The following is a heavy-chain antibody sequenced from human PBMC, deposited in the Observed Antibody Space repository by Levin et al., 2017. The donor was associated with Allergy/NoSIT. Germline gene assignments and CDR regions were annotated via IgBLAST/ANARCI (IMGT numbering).Heavy chain of an antibody. V-gene: IGHV4-61*02. CDR3: ARAQVGSEH. CDR1: GGSISSGSYY. CDR2: IYSSGSA. Sequence: SQTLSLTCKVSGGSISSGSYYWSWIRQPAAKGLEWIGRIYSSGSANYNPSLKSRVTISVDTSKNQFSLKLSSVTAADTAVYYCARAQVGSEHWGQGTLVTVSS. D-gene: IGHD3-10*01. J-gene: IGHJ4*02.